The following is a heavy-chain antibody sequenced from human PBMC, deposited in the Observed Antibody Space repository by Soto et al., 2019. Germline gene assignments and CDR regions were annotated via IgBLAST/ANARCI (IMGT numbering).Heavy chain of an antibody. V-gene: IGHV1-18*01. Sequence: ASVKVSCKASGYTFTNFGISWIRQAPGQGLEWMGWVTGYYGNANYEQSFQGRVTITTDTSTNTAYMDLPRLTSDDTAVYYCARTTHEEPTFDSWGQGTLVTVSS. CDR3: ARTTHEEPTFDS. J-gene: IGHJ4*02. CDR1: GYTFTNFG. D-gene: IGHD1-26*01. CDR2: VTGYYGNA.